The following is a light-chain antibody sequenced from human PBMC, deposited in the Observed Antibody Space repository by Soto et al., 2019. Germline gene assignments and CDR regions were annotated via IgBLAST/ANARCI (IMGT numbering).Light chain of an antibody. V-gene: IGKV3-20*01. J-gene: IGKJ1*01. Sequence: EIVLTQSPGPLSLSPGVRATLSCRASQSVSHNYLAWYQQKPGRAPRLLIYGASTRAPGIPDRFSGSGSATDFTLTISRLEPEDFAVYYCQHYGDSPWPFGQGPEVDIK. CDR3: QHYGDSPWP. CDR2: GAS. CDR1: QSVSHNY.